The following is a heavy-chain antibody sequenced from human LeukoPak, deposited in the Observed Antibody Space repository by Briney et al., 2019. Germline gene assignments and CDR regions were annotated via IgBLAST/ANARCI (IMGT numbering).Heavy chain of an antibody. Sequence: GGSLRLSCAASGFTFRSYGMSWVRQAPGKGLEWVSSLSGSGGSTYYADSVKGRFTISRDNSKNTVFLHMNRLGAEDTAVYYCAKALGGYYFDYWGQGILVSVS. V-gene: IGHV3-23*01. D-gene: IGHD3-16*01. CDR3: AKALGGYYFDY. CDR2: LSGSGGST. J-gene: IGHJ4*02. CDR1: GFTFRSYG.